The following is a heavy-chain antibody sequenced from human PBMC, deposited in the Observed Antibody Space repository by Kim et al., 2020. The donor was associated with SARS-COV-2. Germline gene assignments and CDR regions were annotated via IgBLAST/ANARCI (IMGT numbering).Heavy chain of an antibody. Sequence: GGSLRLSCAASGFTFSSYAMHWVRQAPGKGLEWVAVISYDGSNKYYADSVKGRFTISRDNSKNTLYLQMNSLRAEDTAVYYCARGYYDSSGYYYVYYYGMDVWGQGTTVTVSS. CDR3: ARGYYDSSGYYYVYYYGMDV. J-gene: IGHJ6*02. D-gene: IGHD3-22*01. CDR1: GFTFSSYA. V-gene: IGHV3-30*04. CDR2: ISYDGSNK.